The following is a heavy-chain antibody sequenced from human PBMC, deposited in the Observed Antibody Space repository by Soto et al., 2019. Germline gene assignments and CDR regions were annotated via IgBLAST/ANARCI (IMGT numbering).Heavy chain of an antibody. J-gene: IGHJ6*02. V-gene: IGHV4-34*01. CDR3: ASNSAGRYYYYCYGMDV. Sequence: PSETLSLTCAVYGGSFSGYYWSWIRQPPGKGLEWIGEINHSGSTNYNPSLKSRVTISVDTSKNQFSLKLSSVTAADTAVYYCASNSAGRYYYYCYGMDVWGQGTTVTVSS. CDR1: GGSFSGYY. D-gene: IGHD3-10*01. CDR2: INHSGST.